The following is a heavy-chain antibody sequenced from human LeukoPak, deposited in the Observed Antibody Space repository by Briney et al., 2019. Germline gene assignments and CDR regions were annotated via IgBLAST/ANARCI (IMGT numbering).Heavy chain of an antibody. D-gene: IGHD3-22*01. Sequence: GGSLRLSCAASGFTFDDYAMHWVRQAPGKGLEWVSGISWNSGSIGYADSVKGRFTISRDNSKNTLYLQMNSLRAEDTAVYYCAKVITMIVVVNYSDYWGQGTLVTVSS. CDR2: ISWNSGSI. V-gene: IGHV3-9*01. J-gene: IGHJ4*02. CDR1: GFTFDDYA. CDR3: AKVITMIVVVNYSDY.